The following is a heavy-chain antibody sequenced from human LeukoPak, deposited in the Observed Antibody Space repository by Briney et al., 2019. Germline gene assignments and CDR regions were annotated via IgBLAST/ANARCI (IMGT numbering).Heavy chain of an antibody. J-gene: IGHJ4*02. CDR1: GYTFTSYG. CDR2: ISAYNGNT. D-gene: IGHD3-3*01. CDR3: ARDDSPYYDFWSGSSFDY. V-gene: IGHV1-18*01. Sequence: ASVKVSCKASGYTFTSYGISWVRQAPGQGLEWMGWISAYNGNTNYAQKLQGRVTMTTDTSTSTAYMELRSLRSDDTAVYYCARDDSPYYDFWSGSSFDYWGQGTLVTVSS.